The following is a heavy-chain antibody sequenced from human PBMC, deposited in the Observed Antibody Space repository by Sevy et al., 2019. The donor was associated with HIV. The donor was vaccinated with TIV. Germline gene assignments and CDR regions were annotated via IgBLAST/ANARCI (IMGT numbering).Heavy chain of an antibody. CDR2: FDPEDGRT. CDR3: ATTKDYYDSSGYPFDY. CDR1: GYTLSQLS. Sequence: ASVKVSCKVSGYTLSQLSMHWVRQAPGKGLEWVGTFDPEDGRTIYAQKFQGRVTMTEDTSTDTAYMGLNSLNSEDTAVYYCATTKDYYDSSGYPFDYWGQGTQVTVSS. J-gene: IGHJ4*02. V-gene: IGHV1-24*01. D-gene: IGHD3-22*01.